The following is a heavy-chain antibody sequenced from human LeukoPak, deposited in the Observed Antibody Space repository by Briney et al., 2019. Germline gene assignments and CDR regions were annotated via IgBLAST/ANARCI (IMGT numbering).Heavy chain of an antibody. CDR2: TYHRSKWYS. CDR1: GDSVSSNTVT. V-gene: IGHV6-1*01. J-gene: IGHJ4*02. Sequence: SQTLSLTCAITGDSVSSNTVTWIWIRQSASRGLEWLGRTYHRSKWYSEYAVSVQSRITINPDTSKNQFSLQLNSVTPEDTAVYYCGRQNSGKGGIDYWGQGTLVTVSS. D-gene: IGHD1-26*01. CDR3: GRQNSGKGGIDY.